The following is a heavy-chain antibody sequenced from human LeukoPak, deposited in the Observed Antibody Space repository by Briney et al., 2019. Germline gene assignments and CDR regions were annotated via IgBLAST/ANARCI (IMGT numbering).Heavy chain of an antibody. V-gene: IGHV3-30*02. Sequence: GGSLRLSCAASGFTFSSYGMYWVRQAPGKGLEWVAFIRFDGSNKYYADSVKGRFTISRDNSKNTLHLQMNSLRAEDTAVYYCAKGGATILDYWGQGTLVTVSS. CDR1: GFTFSSYG. CDR2: IRFDGSNK. CDR3: AKGGATILDY. J-gene: IGHJ4*02. D-gene: IGHD5-12*01.